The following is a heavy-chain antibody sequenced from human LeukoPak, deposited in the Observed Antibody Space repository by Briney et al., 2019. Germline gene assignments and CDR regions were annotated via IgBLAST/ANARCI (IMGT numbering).Heavy chain of an antibody. CDR3: ASLWSAVAGSAGMDV. J-gene: IGHJ6*02. CDR1: GFTSSSYT. V-gene: IGHV3-30-3*01. Sequence: GGSLRLSCAASGFTSSSYTMHWVRQAPGKGLEWVAVISYDGSNKYYTDSVKGRFTISRDNSKNTLYLQMNSLRAEDTAVYYCASLWSAVAGSAGMDVWGQGTTVTVSS. D-gene: IGHD6-19*01. CDR2: ISYDGSNK.